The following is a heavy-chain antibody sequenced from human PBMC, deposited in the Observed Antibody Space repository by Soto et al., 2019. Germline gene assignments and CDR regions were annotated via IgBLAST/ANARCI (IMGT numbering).Heavy chain of an antibody. CDR2: IYPGDSDT. J-gene: IGHJ4*02. V-gene: IGHV5-51*01. D-gene: IGHD2-2*01. CDR3: TRQLYCSSSSCYRDTEY. Sequence: GDSLKISCKGYGYSFTTYWIGWARQTPGKGLEWMGIIYPGDSDTRYSPSFQGQVTMSADKSINTAYLQWSSLKASDTALYYCTRQLYCSSSSCYRDTEYWGQGTLVTVSS. CDR1: GYSFTTYW.